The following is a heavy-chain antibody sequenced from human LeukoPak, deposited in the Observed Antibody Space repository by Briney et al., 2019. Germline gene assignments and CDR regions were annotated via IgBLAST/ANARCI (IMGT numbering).Heavy chain of an antibody. CDR1: GLTFSSYG. CDR3: ARDNFYDSSGYYWSRHFDY. D-gene: IGHD3-22*01. CDR2: IWYDGSNK. J-gene: IGHJ4*02. V-gene: IGHV3-33*01. Sequence: GGSLRLSCAASGLTFSSYGMRWVRQAPGKGLEWVAVIWYDGSNKYYADSVKGRFTISRDNSKNTLYLQMNSLRAEDTAVYYCARDNFYDSSGYYWSRHFDYWGQGTLVTVSS.